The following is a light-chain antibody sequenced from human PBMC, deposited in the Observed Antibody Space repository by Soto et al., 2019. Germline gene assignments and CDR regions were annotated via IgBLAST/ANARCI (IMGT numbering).Light chain of an antibody. V-gene: IGKV3-15*01. CDR2: GAS. CDR1: QSVSSN. CDR3: QQYNNWPALT. J-gene: IGKJ1*01. Sequence: EIVMTQSPATLSVSPGERAPLACRASQSVSSNLAWYQQKPGQAPRLLIDGASTRATGIPARFSGSGSGTEFTLTISSLQAEDFAVYYCQQYNNWPALTFGQGTKVEIK.